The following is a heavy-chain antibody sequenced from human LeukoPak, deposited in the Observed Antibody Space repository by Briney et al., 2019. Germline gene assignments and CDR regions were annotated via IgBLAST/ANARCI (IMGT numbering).Heavy chain of an antibody. V-gene: IGHV3-21*01. Sequence: GGSLRLSCAASGFTFSSYTMNWVRQAPGKGLEWVSSIDTSSRYIYYSDSVRGRFTISRDTAKNSLYLQMNSLRAEDTAVYYCARNHPPGELLPFDYWGQGTLVTVSS. CDR2: IDTSSRYI. J-gene: IGHJ4*02. CDR1: GFTFSSYT. D-gene: IGHD3-10*01. CDR3: ARNHPPGELLPFDY.